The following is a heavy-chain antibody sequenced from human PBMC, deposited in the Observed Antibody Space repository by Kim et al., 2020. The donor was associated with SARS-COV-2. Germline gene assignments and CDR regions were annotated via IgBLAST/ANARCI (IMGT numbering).Heavy chain of an antibody. CDR3: ARAEEWISMIVVVDDTYYHRIGV. CDR1: GFTFSSYG. D-gene: IGHD3-22*01. J-gene: IGHJ6*01. Sequence: GGSLRLSCAASGFTFSSYGMHWVRQAPGKGLEWVAVISYDGSNKYYADSVKGRFTISRDNSKNTLYLQMNSLRAEDTAVYYCARAEEWISMIVVVDDTYYHRIGVWGEGSTVTVSS. CDR2: ISYDGSNK. V-gene: IGHV3-30*03.